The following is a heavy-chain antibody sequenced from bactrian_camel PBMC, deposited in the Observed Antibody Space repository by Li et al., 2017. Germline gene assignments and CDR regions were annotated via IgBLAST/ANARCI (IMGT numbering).Heavy chain of an antibody. Sequence: HVQLVESGGGSVQAGGSLRLSCAISGNTYSLNCLGWFRQAPGMEREQVAVFRYTFGRTTYYADSVKGRFTISLDTAKGMAYLQMTSLKPEDTVMYYSAARPCATGSFEHWGQGTQVTVS. CDR3: AARPCATGSFEH. CDR1: GNTYSLNC. D-gene: IGHD4*01. J-gene: IGHJ4*01. V-gene: IGHV3S53*01. CDR2: YTFGRTT.